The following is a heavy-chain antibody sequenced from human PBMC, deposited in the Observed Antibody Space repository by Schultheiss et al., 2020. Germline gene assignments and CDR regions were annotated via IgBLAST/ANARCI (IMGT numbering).Heavy chain of an antibody. Sequence: GGSLRLSCAASGFTFDDYAMHWVRQAPGKGLEWVSSISGNSAYIYYADSVKGRFTISRDNSKNTLYLQMNSLRAEDTAVYYCARAPTTVTSIAVFDYWGQGTLVTVSA. CDR2: ISGNSAYI. CDR1: GFTFDDYA. CDR3: ARAPTTVTSIAVFDY. D-gene: IGHD4-17*01. J-gene: IGHJ4*02. V-gene: IGHV3-21*01.